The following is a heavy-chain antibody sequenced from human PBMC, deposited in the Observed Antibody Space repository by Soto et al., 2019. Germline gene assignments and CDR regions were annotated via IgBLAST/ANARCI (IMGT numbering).Heavy chain of an antibody. D-gene: IGHD6-13*01. Sequence: PSETLSLTCAVSGGSISSGGYSWSWIRQPPGKGLEWIGYIYHSGSTYYNPSLKSRVTISVDRSKNQFSLKLSSVTAADTAVYYCARGGAAAGTIVDYWGQGTLVTVSS. J-gene: IGHJ4*02. CDR2: IYHSGST. V-gene: IGHV4-30-2*01. CDR1: GGSISSGGYS. CDR3: ARGGAAAGTIVDY.